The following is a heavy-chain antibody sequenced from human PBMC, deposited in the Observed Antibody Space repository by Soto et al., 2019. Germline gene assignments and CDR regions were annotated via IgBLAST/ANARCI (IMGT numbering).Heavy chain of an antibody. CDR3: VRDGTKTLRDWFDP. V-gene: IGHV4-4*07. CDR2: IYATGTT. D-gene: IGHD1-1*01. Sequence: SETLSLTCTVSGASISGFYWSWIRKSAGKGLEWIGRIYATGTTDYNPSLKSRVMMSVATSKKQFSLKLRSVTAADTAVYYCVRDGTKTLRDWFDPWGQGISVTVSS. J-gene: IGHJ5*02. CDR1: GASISGFY.